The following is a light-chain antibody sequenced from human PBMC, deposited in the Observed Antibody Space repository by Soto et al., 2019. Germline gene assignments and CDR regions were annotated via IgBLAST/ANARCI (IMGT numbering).Light chain of an antibody. CDR2: DAS. J-gene: IGKJ5*01. CDR1: QSISRW. Sequence: DIQMTQSPSTLSASLGDRVTVTCRASQSISRWLAWYQQKPGKAPRALIYDASSLKSGVPSRFSGNGSGTEFTLTISSLQPDDFATYYCQQYNTYSTFGQGTRLEIK. CDR3: QQYNTYST. V-gene: IGKV1-5*01.